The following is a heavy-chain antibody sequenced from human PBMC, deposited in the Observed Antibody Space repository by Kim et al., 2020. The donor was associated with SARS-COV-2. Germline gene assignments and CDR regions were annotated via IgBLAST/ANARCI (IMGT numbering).Heavy chain of an antibody. D-gene: IGHD1-26*01. J-gene: IGHJ4*02. Sequence: NPALKSRVTISVDRSKNQFSLKLRSVTAADTAVYYCASRSYSGSYGFDYWGQGTLVTVSS. V-gene: IGHV4-30-2*01. CDR3: ASRSYSGSYGFDY.